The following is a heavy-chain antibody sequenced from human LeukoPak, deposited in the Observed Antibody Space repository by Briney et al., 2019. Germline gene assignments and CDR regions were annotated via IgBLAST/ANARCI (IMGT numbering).Heavy chain of an antibody. CDR1: GFTFSSYG. V-gene: IGHV3-30*18. J-gene: IGHJ4*02. Sequence: GGSLRLSCAASGFTFSSYGMHWVRQAPGKGLEWVAVISYDGSNKYYADSVKGRFTISRDNSKNTLYLQMNSLRAEDTAVYYCAKGRGDYWGQGTLVTVSS. CDR3: AKGRGDY. CDR2: ISYDGSNK.